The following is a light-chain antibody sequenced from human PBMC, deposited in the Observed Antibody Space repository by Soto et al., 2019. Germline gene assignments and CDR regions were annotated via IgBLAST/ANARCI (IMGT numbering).Light chain of an antibody. CDR1: SSDVGSYNL. Sequence: QSALTQPASVSGSPGQSITISCTGSSSDVGSYNLVSWYQQHPGKAPKLMIYEGSKRPSGASNRFSASKSGNTASLTISGLQAEDEAEYVCWSYAGCNTFYVFGTGTK. J-gene: IGLJ1*01. CDR3: WSYAGCNTFYV. V-gene: IGLV2-23*01. CDR2: EGS.